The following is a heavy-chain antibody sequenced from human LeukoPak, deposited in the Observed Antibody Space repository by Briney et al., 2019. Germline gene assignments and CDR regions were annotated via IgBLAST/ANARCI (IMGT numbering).Heavy chain of an antibody. Sequence: PSETLSLTCTVSGGSISSSSYYWGWMRQPQGKELEWIGSLYYSGSTYYNPSLKSRVTISVDTSKNQFSLKLSSVTAADTAVYYCAVLDIVVVVGPDYYGMDVWGQGTTVTVSS. CDR2: LYYSGST. D-gene: IGHD2-15*01. V-gene: IGHV4-39*01. CDR3: AVLDIVVVVGPDYYGMDV. J-gene: IGHJ6*02. CDR1: GGSISSSSYY.